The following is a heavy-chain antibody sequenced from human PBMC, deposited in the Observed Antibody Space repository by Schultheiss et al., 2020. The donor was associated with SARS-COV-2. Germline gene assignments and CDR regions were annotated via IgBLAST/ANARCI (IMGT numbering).Heavy chain of an antibody. J-gene: IGHJ4*02. Sequence: GGSLRLSCAASGFTLSSYDVNWVRQAPGKGLEWVSLISWDGGSTYYADSVKGRFTISRDNAKNSLYLQMNSLRAEDTAVYYCARERIQLWLQAFDYWGQGTLVTVSS. D-gene: IGHD5-18*01. V-gene: IGHV3-48*04. CDR2: ISWDGGST. CDR3: ARERIQLWLQAFDY. CDR1: GFTLSSYD.